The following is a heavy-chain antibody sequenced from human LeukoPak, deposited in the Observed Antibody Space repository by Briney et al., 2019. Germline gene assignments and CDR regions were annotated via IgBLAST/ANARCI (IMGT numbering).Heavy chain of an antibody. CDR3: ARNPRHYDILTGYSAP. CDR1: GGSFSGYY. J-gene: IGHJ5*02. D-gene: IGHD3-9*01. CDR2: INHSGST. Sequence: SETLSLTCAVYGGSFSGYYWSWIRQPPGKGLEWIGEINHSGSTNYNPSLKSRVTISVDTSKNQFSLKLSSVTAADTAVYYCARNPRHYDILTGYSAPWGQGTLVTVSS. V-gene: IGHV4-34*01.